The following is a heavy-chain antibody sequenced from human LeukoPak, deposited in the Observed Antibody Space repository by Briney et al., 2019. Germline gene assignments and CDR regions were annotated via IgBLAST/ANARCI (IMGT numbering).Heavy chain of an antibody. Sequence: GGSLRLSCAASGFTFSSYGMHWVRQAPGKGLEWVSYISNSGSTINYADSVKGRFTISRDNAKNSLFLQINSLRAEDTAVYYCARGDSAVWGQGTLVTVSS. V-gene: IGHV3-48*03. CDR3: ARGDSAV. CDR1: GFTFSSYG. CDR2: ISNSGSTI. D-gene: IGHD3-10*01. J-gene: IGHJ4*02.